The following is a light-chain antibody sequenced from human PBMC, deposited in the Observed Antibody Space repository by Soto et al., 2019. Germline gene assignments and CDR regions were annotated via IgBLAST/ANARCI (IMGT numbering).Light chain of an antibody. J-gene: IGLJ1*01. CDR3: SSYASDNTFYV. V-gene: IGLV2-8*01. CDR1: SGDVGGYYY. Sequence: QSALTQPPSASGSPGQSVTISCTGTSGDVGGYYYVSWYQQHPDKAPKLIIYEVSNRPSGISYRFSGSKSGNTASLTISGLQAEDEADYYCSSYASDNTFYVFGTGTKVTVL. CDR2: EVS.